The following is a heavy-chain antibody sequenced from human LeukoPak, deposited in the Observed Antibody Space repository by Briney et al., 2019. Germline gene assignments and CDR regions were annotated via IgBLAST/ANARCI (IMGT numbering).Heavy chain of an antibody. J-gene: IGHJ4*02. D-gene: IGHD5-12*01. Sequence: GGSLRLSCAASGFTFSYYGMNWVRQAPGKGLEWVSGISGSGGTTYYADSVKGRFTISRDNSKNTLYLQMNSLRAEDTAVYYCAKDPKRVATISRDWGQGTLVTVSS. V-gene: IGHV3-23*01. CDR2: ISGSGGTT. CDR1: GFTFSYYG. CDR3: AKDPKRVATISRD.